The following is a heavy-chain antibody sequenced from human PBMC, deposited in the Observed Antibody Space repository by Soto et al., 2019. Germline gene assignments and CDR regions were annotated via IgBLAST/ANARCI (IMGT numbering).Heavy chain of an antibody. CDR3: AKDLAYCGGDCSDDAFDI. V-gene: IGHV3-43*02. D-gene: IGHD2-21*02. J-gene: IGHJ3*02. CDR1: GFTFDDYA. CDR2: ISGDGGST. Sequence: GGSLRLSCAASGFTFDDYAMHWVRQAPGKGLEWVSLISGDGGSTYYADSVKGRFTISRDNSKNSLYLQMNSLRTEDTALYYCAKDLAYCGGDCSDDAFDIWGQGTMVTVSS.